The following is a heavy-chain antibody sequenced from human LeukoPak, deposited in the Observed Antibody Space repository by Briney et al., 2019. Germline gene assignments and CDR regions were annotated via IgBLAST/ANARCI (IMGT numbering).Heavy chain of an antibody. V-gene: IGHV3-23*01. Sequence: GGSLRLSCAASGFTFNSYAMSWVRQAPGKGLEWVSGISANGAKTYYADSVKGRFTISRDNSKNTQSLQMNSLRAEDTALYYCAKGWSVTMVMAAPGDWGQGALVIVSS. CDR2: ISANGAKT. CDR3: AKGWSVTMVMAAPGD. D-gene: IGHD3-10*01. J-gene: IGHJ4*02. CDR1: GFTFNSYA.